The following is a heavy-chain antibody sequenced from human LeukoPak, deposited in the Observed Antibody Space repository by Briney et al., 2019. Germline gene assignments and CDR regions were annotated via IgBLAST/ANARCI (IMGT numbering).Heavy chain of an antibody. V-gene: IGHV5-51*01. CDR3: ARHLGQGRSIAARPLDY. CDR2: IYPGDSDT. Sequence: GESLKISCKGSGYSFTSYWIGWVRQMPGKGLEWMGIIYPGDSDTRYSPSFQGQVTISADKSISTAYLQWSSLKASDTAMYYCARHLGQGRSIAARPLDYWGQGTLVTVSS. J-gene: IGHJ4*02. D-gene: IGHD6-6*01. CDR1: GYSFTSYW.